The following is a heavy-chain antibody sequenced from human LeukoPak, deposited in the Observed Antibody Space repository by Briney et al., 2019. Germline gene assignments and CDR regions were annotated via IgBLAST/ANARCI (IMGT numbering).Heavy chain of an antibody. J-gene: IGHJ4*02. D-gene: IGHD3-10*01. V-gene: IGHV3-21*01. CDR3: ARALLWFGGLWY. CDR1: GFTFSSYS. CDR2: ISSSSSYI. Sequence: PGGSLRLSCAASGFTFSSYSMNWVRQAPGKGLEWVSSISSSSSYIYYADSVKGRFTISRDNAKNSLYLQMNSLRAEDTAVYYCARALLWFGGLWYWGQGTLVTVSS.